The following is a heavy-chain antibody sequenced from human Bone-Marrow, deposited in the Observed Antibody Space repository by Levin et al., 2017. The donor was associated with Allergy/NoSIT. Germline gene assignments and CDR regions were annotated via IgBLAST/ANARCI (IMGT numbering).Heavy chain of an antibody. V-gene: IGHV3-53*01. Sequence: PGESLKIYCAASGFTVSDHFMTWVRQAPGKGLEWVSVIYAGGTTYYADSVKGRFTISRDNSKNTLYLQMNSLRDEDTAVYYCGSSSCRGDCYLDHWGQGTLVTVSS. D-gene: IGHD2-21*02. CDR2: IYAGGTT. CDR1: GFTVSDHF. J-gene: IGHJ4*02. CDR3: GSSSCRGDCYLDH.